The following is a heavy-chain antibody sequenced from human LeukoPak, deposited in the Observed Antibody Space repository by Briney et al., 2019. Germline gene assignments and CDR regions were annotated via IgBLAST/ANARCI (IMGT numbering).Heavy chain of an antibody. J-gene: IGHJ4*02. CDR2: MSYDGSNK. CDR3: ARVEGRHIVVVTAPFDY. D-gene: IGHD2-21*02. Sequence: GGSLRLSCAASGFTFSSYAMHWVRQAPGKGLEWVAVMSYDGSNKYYADSVKGRFTISRDNSKNTLYLQMNSLRAEDTAVYYCARVEGRHIVVVTAPFDYWGQGTLVTVSS. V-gene: IGHV3-30-3*01. CDR1: GFTFSSYA.